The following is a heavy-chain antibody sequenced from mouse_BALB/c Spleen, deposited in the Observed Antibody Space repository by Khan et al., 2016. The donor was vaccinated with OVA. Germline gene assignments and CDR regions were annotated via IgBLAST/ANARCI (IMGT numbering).Heavy chain of an antibody. D-gene: IGHD1-1*01. CDR3: ARIKKIVATYVGY. Sequence: QVQLKESGAELVKAGASVKMSCKASGYTFTSYWMHWVKQRLGQGLEWFAETNPTNGRTYYNEKFKSKATLTVDKSSSTAYMLLSGPTFEDSAVYYCARIKKIVATYVGYWGQGTTLTVSS. V-gene: IGHV1S81*02. CDR1: GYTFTSYW. CDR2: TNPTNGRT. J-gene: IGHJ2*01.